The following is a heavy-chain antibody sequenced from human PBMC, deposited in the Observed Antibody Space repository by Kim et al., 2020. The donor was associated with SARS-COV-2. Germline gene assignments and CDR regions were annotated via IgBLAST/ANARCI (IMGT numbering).Heavy chain of an antibody. Sequence: GGSLRLSCAASGFTFNTYGMHWVRQAPGKGLEWVAVISYDGSKKYYADSVKGRFTISRDNSKNTLYLQMNSLRIEDTAVYYCAKSFSGNYFGYDYWGQGTLVTVSS. J-gene: IGHJ4*02. CDR2: ISYDGSKK. V-gene: IGHV3-30*18. CDR3: AKSFSGNYFGYDY. D-gene: IGHD1-26*01. CDR1: GFTFNTYG.